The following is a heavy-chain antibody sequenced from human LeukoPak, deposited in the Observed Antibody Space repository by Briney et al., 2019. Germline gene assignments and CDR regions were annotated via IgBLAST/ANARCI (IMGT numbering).Heavy chain of an antibody. J-gene: IGHJ5*02. CDR1: GYTFTGYY. Sequence: ASVKVSCKASGYTFTGYYMHWVRQAPGQGLEWMGWINPNSGGTNYAQKFQGWVTMTRDTSISTAYMELSRLRSDDTAVYYCARGGDILTGVPWLDPWGQGTLVTVSS. CDR2: INPNSGGT. D-gene: IGHD3-9*01. V-gene: IGHV1-2*04. CDR3: ARGGDILTGVPWLDP.